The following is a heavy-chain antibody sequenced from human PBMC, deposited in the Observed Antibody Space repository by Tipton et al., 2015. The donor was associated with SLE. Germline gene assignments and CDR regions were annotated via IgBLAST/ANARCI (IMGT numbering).Heavy chain of an antibody. D-gene: IGHD2-15*01. CDR2: ISDSGTTV. V-gene: IGHV3-48*03. J-gene: IGHJ3*01. CDR1: GFGFSSYE. Sequence: SLRLSCAASGFGFSSYEISWVRQAPGKGLEWIAYISDSGTTVRYAGSVRGRFRVSRDNAEKSLFLQMDSLTAEDTALYYCARAMRVLPYSYDAFAVWGQGTFVTVSS. CDR3: ARAMRVLPYSYDAFAV.